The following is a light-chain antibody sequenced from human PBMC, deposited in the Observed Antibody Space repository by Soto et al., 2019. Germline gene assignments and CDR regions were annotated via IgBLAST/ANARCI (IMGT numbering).Light chain of an antibody. CDR3: QQDGSSPNT. J-gene: IGKJ2*01. Sequence: EIVLTQSPGTLSLSPGERATLSCRASQSVSSSYLAWYQQKPGQAPRLLIYGASSRATGIPDRFSGSGSGTDFTLTISRLEPEDGAVYYCQQDGSSPNTFGQGTKLEIK. V-gene: IGKV3-20*01. CDR1: QSVSSSY. CDR2: GAS.